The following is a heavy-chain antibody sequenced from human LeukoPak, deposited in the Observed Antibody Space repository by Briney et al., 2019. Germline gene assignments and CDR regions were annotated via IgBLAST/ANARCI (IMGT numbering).Heavy chain of an antibody. CDR2: INTNTGNP. CDR1: GYTFTSYA. V-gene: IGHV7-4-1*02. CDR3: ARELEMATIPHFDY. Sequence: ASVKVSCKASGYTFTSYAMNWVRQAPGQGLEWMGWINTNTGNPTYAQGFTGRFVFCLDTSVSTAYLQISSLKAEDTAVYYCARELEMATIPHFDYWGQGTLVTVSS. D-gene: IGHD5-24*01. J-gene: IGHJ4*02.